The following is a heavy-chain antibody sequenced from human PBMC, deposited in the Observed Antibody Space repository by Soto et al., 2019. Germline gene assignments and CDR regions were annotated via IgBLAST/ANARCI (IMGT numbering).Heavy chain of an antibody. CDR1: DGSVSSYD. CDR3: ARQPRGPGYGERGLYFDY. D-gene: IGHD3-16*01. J-gene: IGHJ4*02. CDR2: MYYGGRT. Sequence: SETLSLTCTVSDGSVSSYDWSWIRQPPGNGLDWIGYMYYGGRTNYNPSLQSRVTISVDTSRNQFSLKLISVTAAGTAVYFCARQPRGPGYGERGLYFDYWGQGTLVTVSS. V-gene: IGHV4-59*08.